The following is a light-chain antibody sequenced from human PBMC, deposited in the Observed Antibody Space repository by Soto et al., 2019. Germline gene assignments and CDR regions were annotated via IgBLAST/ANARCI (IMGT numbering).Light chain of an antibody. CDR2: RNN. V-gene: IGLV1-47*01. J-gene: IGLJ2*01. Sequence: QSVLTQPPSASGTPGQRVTISCSGSLSNIGSNFLYWYQQLPGSAPKLLINRNNERPSGVPDRFSGSKSGTSASLAISGLRSEDEADYHCAAWDDSLRGVVFGGGTKLTVL. CDR1: LSNIGSNF. CDR3: AAWDDSLRGVV.